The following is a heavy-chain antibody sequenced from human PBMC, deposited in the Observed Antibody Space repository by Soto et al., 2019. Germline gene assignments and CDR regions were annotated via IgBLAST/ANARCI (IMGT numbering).Heavy chain of an antibody. J-gene: IGHJ3*02. CDR2: INPSGGST. D-gene: IGHD1-26*01. CDR1: GYTFTSYY. CDR3: AKENSGSYYSNAFDI. V-gene: IGHV1-46*01. Sequence: ASVKVSCKASGYTFTSYYMHWVRQAPGQGLEWMGIINPSGGSTSYAQKFQGRVTMTRDTSTSTVYMELSSLRSEDTAVYYCAKENSGSYYSNAFDIWGQGTMVTVSS.